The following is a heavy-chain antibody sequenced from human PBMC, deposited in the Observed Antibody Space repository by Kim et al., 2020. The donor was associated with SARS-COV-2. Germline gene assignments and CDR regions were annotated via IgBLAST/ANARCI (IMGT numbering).Heavy chain of an antibody. J-gene: IGHJ4*02. V-gene: IGHV6-1*01. CDR3: ARRRGYYFDN. Sequence: SQTLSLTCAISGDSVSSNSVAWTWMRQSPSRGLEWLGRTYYRSKWYNDYAVSVKSRVTINPDTSKNQFSLHLSSVTPEDTAVDSCARRRGYYFDNWGQGTLVTVSS. CDR2: TYYRSKWYN. D-gene: IGHD3-16*01. CDR1: GDSVSSNSVA.